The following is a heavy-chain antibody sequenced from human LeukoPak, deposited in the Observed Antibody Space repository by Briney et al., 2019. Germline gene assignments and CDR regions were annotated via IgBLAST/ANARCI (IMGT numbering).Heavy chain of an antibody. V-gene: IGHV3-9*01. J-gene: IGHJ4*02. Sequence: GGSLRLSCAASGFTFDDYAMHWVRQAPGKGLKWVSGISWNSGSIGYADSVKGRFTISRDNAKNSLYLQMNSLRAEDTAVYYCARVFPSVAGTSDYWGQGTLVTVSS. CDR1: GFTFDDYA. CDR3: ARVFPSVAGTSDY. D-gene: IGHD6-19*01. CDR2: ISWNSGSI.